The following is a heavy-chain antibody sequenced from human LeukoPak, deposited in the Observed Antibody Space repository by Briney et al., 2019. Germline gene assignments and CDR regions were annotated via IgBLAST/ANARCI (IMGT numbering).Heavy chain of an antibody. J-gene: IGHJ5*02. CDR2: IYYSGST. Sequence: SQTLSLTCTVSGGSISSGDYYWSWIRQPPGKGLEWIEYIYYSGSTYYNPSLKSRVTISVDTSKNQFSLKLSSVTAADTAVYYCARSTVTTHNNWFDPWGQGTLVTVSS. V-gene: IGHV4-30-4*08. D-gene: IGHD4-17*01. CDR3: ARSTVTTHNNWFDP. CDR1: GGSISSGDYY.